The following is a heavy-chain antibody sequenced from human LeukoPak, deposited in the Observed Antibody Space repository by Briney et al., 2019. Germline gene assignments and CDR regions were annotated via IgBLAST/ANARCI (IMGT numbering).Heavy chain of an antibody. Sequence: GGSLRLSCAASGFTFSSYGMHWVRQAPGKGLEWVAVISYDGSNKYYADSVKGRFTISRDNSKNALYLQMNSLRAEDTAVYYCAKSGVVIDYYYYGMDVWGQGTTVTVSS. V-gene: IGHV3-30*18. J-gene: IGHJ6*02. CDR1: GFTFSSYG. CDR2: ISYDGSNK. D-gene: IGHD3-3*01. CDR3: AKSGVVIDYYYYGMDV.